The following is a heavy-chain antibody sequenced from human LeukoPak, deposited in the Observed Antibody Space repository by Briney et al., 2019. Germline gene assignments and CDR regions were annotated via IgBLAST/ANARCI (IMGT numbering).Heavy chain of an antibody. D-gene: IGHD4-23*01. V-gene: IGHV3-30*18. Sequence: PERSLRLSCVASGFTFSNYGMHWVRQAPGKGLEWVAVIPYDGSNTYYADSVKGRFTISRDNSKNTLYLQMNSLRAEDTAVYYCAKNTKPTLVTPDFWGQGTLVTVSS. CDR2: IPYDGSNT. J-gene: IGHJ4*02. CDR1: GFTFSNYG. CDR3: AKNTKPTLVTPDF.